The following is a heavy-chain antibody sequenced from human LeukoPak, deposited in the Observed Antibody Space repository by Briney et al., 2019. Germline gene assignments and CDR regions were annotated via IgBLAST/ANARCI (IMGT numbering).Heavy chain of an antibody. CDR1: GGSISSYY. CDR2: IYYSGST. CDR3: ARVRSIAAAGQYFQH. J-gene: IGHJ1*01. D-gene: IGHD6-13*01. V-gene: IGHV4-59*01. Sequence: SETLSLTCTVSGGSISSYYWSWIRQPPGKGLEWIGHIYYSGSTNYNPSLKSRVTISVDTSKNQFSLKLSSVTAADTAVYYCARVRSIAAAGQYFQHWGQGTLVTVSS.